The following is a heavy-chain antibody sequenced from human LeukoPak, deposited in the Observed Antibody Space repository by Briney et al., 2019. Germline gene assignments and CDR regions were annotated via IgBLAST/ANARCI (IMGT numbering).Heavy chain of an antibody. CDR3: ARDGGPMIVVVITGDFDY. CDR2: INPNSGGT. J-gene: IGHJ4*02. V-gene: IGHV1-2*02. CDR1: GYTFTDYY. Sequence: ASVKVSCKASGYTFTDYYMHWVRQAPGQGLEWMGWINPNSGGTNYAQNFQDRVTMTRDTSISTAYMELNRLRSDDTAVYYCARDGGPMIVVVITGDFDYWGQGTLVTVSS. D-gene: IGHD3-22*01.